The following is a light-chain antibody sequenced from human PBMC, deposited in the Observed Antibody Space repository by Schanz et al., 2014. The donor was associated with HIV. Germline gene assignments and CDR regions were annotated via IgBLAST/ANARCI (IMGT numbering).Light chain of an antibody. CDR1: SSDIGDDNY. J-gene: IGLJ3*02. CDR3: GSFTTRNIWV. CDR2: DVN. V-gene: IGLV2-14*03. Sequence: QSALTQPASVSGSPGQSITLSCAGSSSDIGDDNYVSWYQQHAGAAPKLIIYDVNERPSGVSHRFSASKSGNTAFLTISGLQAEDEADYYCGSFTTRNIWVFGGGTKLTVL.